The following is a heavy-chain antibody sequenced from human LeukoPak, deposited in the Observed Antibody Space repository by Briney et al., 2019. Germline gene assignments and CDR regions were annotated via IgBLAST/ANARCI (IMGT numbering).Heavy chain of an antibody. Sequence: SETLSLTCAVSGGSFTGHYWSWIRQPPGKALEWIGYVYSSGTTTYNPSLESRVTISVDTSKNQFSLKLSSVTAADTAVYYCARVGDGELSDYWGQGTLVTVSS. D-gene: IGHD3-10*01. CDR3: ARVGDGELSDY. CDR1: GGSFTGHY. J-gene: IGHJ4*02. CDR2: VYSSGTT. V-gene: IGHV4-59*11.